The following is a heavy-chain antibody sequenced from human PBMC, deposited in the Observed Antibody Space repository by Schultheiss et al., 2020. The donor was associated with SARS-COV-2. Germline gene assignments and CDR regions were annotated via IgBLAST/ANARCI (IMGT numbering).Heavy chain of an antibody. V-gene: IGHV3-74*01. J-gene: IGHJ4*02. Sequence: GGSLRLSCAASGFTFSSYSMNWVRQAPGKGLVWVSRINSDGSSTSYADSVKGRFIISRDNSKNTLYLQMNSLRAEDTAVYYCANPYSGSPYWGQGTLVTVSS. CDR1: GFTFSSYS. CDR3: ANPYSGSPY. CDR2: INSDGSST. D-gene: IGHD1-26*01.